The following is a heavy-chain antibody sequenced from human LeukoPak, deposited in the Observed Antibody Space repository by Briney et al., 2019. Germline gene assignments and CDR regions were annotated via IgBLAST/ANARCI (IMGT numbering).Heavy chain of an antibody. D-gene: IGHD6-13*01. Sequence: GGSLRLSCEASGFTFKNAWMIWVRQAPGKGPEWVGRIKSTRDGGATEYAAPVKGRFTISRDDSKNTVYLQMNSLRAEDTAVYYCAKPIAAAERGRYYMDVWGKGTTVTISS. CDR2: IKSTRDGGAT. V-gene: IGHV3-15*01. CDR3: AKPIAAAERGRYYMDV. CDR1: GFTFKNAW. J-gene: IGHJ6*03.